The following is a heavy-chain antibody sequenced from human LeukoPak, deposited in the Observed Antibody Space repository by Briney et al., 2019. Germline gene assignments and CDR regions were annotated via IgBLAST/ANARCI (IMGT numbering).Heavy chain of an antibody. CDR1: GFTVSSNY. Sequence: GGSLRLSCAASGFTVSSNYMSWVRQAPGKGLEWVSVIYSGDSTYYADSVKGRFTISRDNSKNTLYLRMNSLRAEDTAVYYCARDLTIAAAPTDAFDIWGQGTMVTVSS. J-gene: IGHJ3*02. V-gene: IGHV3-53*01. CDR3: ARDLTIAAAPTDAFDI. CDR2: IYSGDST. D-gene: IGHD6-13*01.